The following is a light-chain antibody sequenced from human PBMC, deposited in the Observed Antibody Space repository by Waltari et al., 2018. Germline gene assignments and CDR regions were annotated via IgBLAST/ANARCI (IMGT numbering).Light chain of an antibody. CDR3: QQLNSYRT. CDR2: AAS. Sequence: DIQLTQSPSFLSASVGDRVTITCRASQGITNYLAWYQQKPGKAPELLIYAASSLQSGVPSRFSGSGSGTESTLTISGLQPEDFATYYCQQLNSYRTFGQGTKVDIK. V-gene: IGKV1-9*01. J-gene: IGKJ1*01. CDR1: QGITNY.